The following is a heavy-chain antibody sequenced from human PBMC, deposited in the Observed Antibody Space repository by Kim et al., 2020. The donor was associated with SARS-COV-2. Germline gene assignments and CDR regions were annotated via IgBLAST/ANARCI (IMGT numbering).Heavy chain of an antibody. CDR2: ISAYNGNT. Sequence: ASVKVSCKASGYTFTSYGISWVRQAPGQGLEWMGWISAYNGNTNYAQKLQGRVTMTTDTSTSTAYMELRSLRSDDTAVYYCADATGIAAAGPLRRWGQGTLVTVSS. V-gene: IGHV1-18*01. CDR3: ADATGIAAAGPLRR. D-gene: IGHD6-13*01. CDR1: GYTFTSYG. J-gene: IGHJ4*02.